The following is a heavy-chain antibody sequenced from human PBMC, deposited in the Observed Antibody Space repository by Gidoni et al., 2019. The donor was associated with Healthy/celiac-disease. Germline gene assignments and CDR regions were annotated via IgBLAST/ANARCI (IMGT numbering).Heavy chain of an antibody. CDR1: GFTFDDYA. V-gene: IGHV3-9*01. CDR2: ISWNSGSI. CDR3: VSVAASLGRDY. J-gene: IGHJ4*02. Sequence: EVQLVESGGGLVQPGRSLRLSCAASGFTFDDYAMHWVRQAPGKGLEWVSGISWNSGSIGYADSVKGRFTISRDNAKNSLYLQMNSLRAEDTALYYCVSVAASLGRDYWGQGTLVTVSS. D-gene: IGHD2-15*01.